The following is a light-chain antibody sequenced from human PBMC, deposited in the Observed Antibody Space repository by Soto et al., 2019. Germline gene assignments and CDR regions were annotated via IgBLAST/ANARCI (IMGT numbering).Light chain of an antibody. CDR2: DVS. V-gene: IGLV2-14*01. CDR3: KSYTTGSTYV. J-gene: IGLJ1*01. Sequence: QSVLAQPASVSGSPGQSIAISCTGISSDVGAYNYVSCYQQHPGKAPKLIIFDVSNLPSGFSNRFSGSKSGDTASLTISGLQAEDEADYFCKSYTTGSTYVFGTGTKVTVL. CDR1: SSDVGAYNY.